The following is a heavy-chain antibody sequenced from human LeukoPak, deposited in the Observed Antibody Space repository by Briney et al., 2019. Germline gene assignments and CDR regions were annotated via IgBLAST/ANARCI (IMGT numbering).Heavy chain of an antibody. CDR1: GVSVGSAGYY. Sequence: KTSETLSLTCSVSGVSVGSAGYYWTWIRQPPGKGLEWIGYMYYSGSTYYNPSLKSRVTISVDTSKNQFSLKLSSVTAADTAVYYCARHFHQYYDILTGYKYYFDYWGQGTLVTVSS. CDR3: ARHFHQYYDILTGYKYYFDY. CDR2: MYYSGST. D-gene: IGHD3-9*01. J-gene: IGHJ4*02. V-gene: IGHV4-39*01.